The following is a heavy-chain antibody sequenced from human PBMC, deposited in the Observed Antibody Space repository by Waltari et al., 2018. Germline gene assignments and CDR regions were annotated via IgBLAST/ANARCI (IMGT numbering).Heavy chain of an antibody. V-gene: IGHV3-23*01. Sequence: EVQLLESGGGLVQPGGSLRLSCAASGFTFSTYSMRWVRQVPGKGLEWVSSISGSGTGTYYADSVKVRFTISRDNSKNTLSLQMNSLRAEDTALYYCATFKGDYWGQGTLVTVSS. CDR2: ISGSGTGT. D-gene: IGHD3-16*01. J-gene: IGHJ4*02. CDR3: ATFKGDY. CDR1: GFTFSTYS.